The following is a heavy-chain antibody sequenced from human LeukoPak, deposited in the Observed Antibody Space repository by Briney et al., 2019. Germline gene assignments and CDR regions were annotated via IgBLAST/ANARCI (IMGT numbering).Heavy chain of an antibody. D-gene: IGHD6-19*01. J-gene: IGHJ5*02. CDR2: IYSGGST. V-gene: IGHV3-53*01. Sequence: GGSLRLSCAASEFTVDDTYMSWVRQAPGKGLEWVSVIYSGGSTYYADSVKGRFTISRDSSKNTLYLQMNRLRAEDTAVYYCARGDGGSGRGWFDPWGQGTLVTVSS. CDR1: EFTVDDTY. CDR3: ARGDGGSGRGWFDP.